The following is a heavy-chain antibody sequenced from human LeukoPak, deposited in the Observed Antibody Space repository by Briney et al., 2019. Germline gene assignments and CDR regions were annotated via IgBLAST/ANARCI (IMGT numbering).Heavy chain of an antibody. CDR3: ARDRLGLAAAGTGYYYGMDV. J-gene: IGHJ6*02. Sequence: PGGSLRLSCAASGFSFSSHWVHWVRQAPGKGLVWVSRISDDGSYTSNVDSVKGRFTISRDNVNNMLYLHMNSLRAEDTAVYYCARDRLGLAAAGTGYYYGMDVWGQGTTVTVSS. D-gene: IGHD6-13*01. CDR2: ISDDGSYT. V-gene: IGHV3-74*01. CDR1: GFSFSSHW.